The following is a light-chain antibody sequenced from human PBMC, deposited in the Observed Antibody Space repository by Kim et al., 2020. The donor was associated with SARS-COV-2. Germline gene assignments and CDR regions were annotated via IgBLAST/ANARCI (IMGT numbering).Light chain of an antibody. CDR3: SSYVGSNKVI. V-gene: IGLV2-8*01. Sequence: QSVLTQPPSASGSPGQSVTISCTGTGSDIGGHNHVSWYQQHPGKVPKLIIYEVTKRPSGVPDRFSGSKSGNMASLTVSGVQAEDEADYYCSSYVGSNKVIFGGGTKLTVL. CDR1: GSDIGGHNH. J-gene: IGLJ2*01. CDR2: EVT.